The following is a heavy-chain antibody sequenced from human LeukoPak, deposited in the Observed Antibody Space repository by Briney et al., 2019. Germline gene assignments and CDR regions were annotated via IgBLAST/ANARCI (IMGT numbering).Heavy chain of an antibody. CDR3: ARDPYSGTYGNTYYYYMDV. D-gene: IGHD1-26*01. CDR1: GFTFSSYS. V-gene: IGHV3-21*01. J-gene: IGHJ6*03. Sequence: GGSLRLSCAASGFTFSSYSMNWVRQAPGKGLEWVSSISSSGSYIYYADSVKGRFTISRDNARNSLSLQMNSLRAEDTAVYYCARDPYSGTYGNTYYYYMDVWGKGTTVTISS. CDR2: ISSSGSYI.